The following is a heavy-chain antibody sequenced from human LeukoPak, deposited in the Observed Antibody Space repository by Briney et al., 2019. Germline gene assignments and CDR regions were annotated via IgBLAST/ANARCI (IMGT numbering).Heavy chain of an antibody. D-gene: IGHD6-19*01. CDR3: ARVPSGWYMDV. CDR1: GGSISSGSYY. V-gene: IGHV4-61*02. CDR2: IYTSGST. Sequence: SETLSLTCTVSGGSISSGSYYWSWIRQPAGKGLEWIGRIYTSGSTNYNPSLKSRVTISVDTSKNQFSLKLSSVTAADTAVYYCARVPSGWYMDVWGKGTTVTISS. J-gene: IGHJ6*03.